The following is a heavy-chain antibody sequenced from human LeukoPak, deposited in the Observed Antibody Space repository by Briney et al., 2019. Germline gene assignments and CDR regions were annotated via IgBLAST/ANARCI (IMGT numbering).Heavy chain of an antibody. Sequence: PSETLSLTCTVSGGSINSSSYYWGWIRQPPGKGLEWIGSIYYSGSTYYNPSLKSRVTISVDTSKNQFSLKLSSVTAADTAVYYCARHLSEYCSGGSCYPTYYYYYYGMDVWGQGTTVTVSS. D-gene: IGHD2-15*01. J-gene: IGHJ6*02. CDR2: IYYSGST. CDR3: ARHLSEYCSGGSCYPTYYYYYYGMDV. V-gene: IGHV4-39*01. CDR1: GGSINSSSYY.